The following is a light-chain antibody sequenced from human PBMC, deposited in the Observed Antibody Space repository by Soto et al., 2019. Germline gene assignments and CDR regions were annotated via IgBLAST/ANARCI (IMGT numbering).Light chain of an antibody. CDR1: TTDIGSHND. Sequence: QSVRTQPACLSGSAGQPITISCTGTTTDIGSHNDVSWYQQHPGKAPRIIIFGAYKRPSGVSNRFSGSKSGNTASLTISGLQAEDEAHYHCSAYAAGTRLVFGGGINVTVL. J-gene: IGLJ2*01. CDR3: SAYAAGTRLV. V-gene: IGLV2-23*01. CDR2: GAY.